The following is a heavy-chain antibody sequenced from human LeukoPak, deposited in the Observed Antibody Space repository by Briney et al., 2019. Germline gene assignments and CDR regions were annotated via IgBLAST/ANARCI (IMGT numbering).Heavy chain of an antibody. D-gene: IGHD6-13*01. CDR1: GGSISSYY. J-gene: IGHJ4*02. CDR3: ARVAWQQLGGVYYFDY. V-gene: IGHV4-59*12. CDR2: IYYSGST. Sequence: SETLSLTCTVSGGSISSYYWSWIRQPPGKGLEWIGYIYYSGSTNYNPSLKSRVTISVDKSKNQFSLKLSSVIAADTAVYYCARVAWQQLGGVYYFDYWGQGTLVTVSS.